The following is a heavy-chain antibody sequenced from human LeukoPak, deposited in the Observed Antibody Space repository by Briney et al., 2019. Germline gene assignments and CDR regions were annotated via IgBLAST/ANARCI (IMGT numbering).Heavy chain of an antibody. CDR1: GFTFSSYW. J-gene: IGHJ6*03. D-gene: IGHD3-10*01. Sequence: GGSLRLSCAASGFTFSSYWMSWVRQAPGKGLEWVANIKQDGSEKYYVDSVKGRFTISRDNAKNSLYLQMNSLRAEDTAVYYCARERITMVRGVIDYYYMDVWGKGTTVTVSS. V-gene: IGHV3-7*01. CDR2: IKQDGSEK. CDR3: ARERITMVRGVIDYYYMDV.